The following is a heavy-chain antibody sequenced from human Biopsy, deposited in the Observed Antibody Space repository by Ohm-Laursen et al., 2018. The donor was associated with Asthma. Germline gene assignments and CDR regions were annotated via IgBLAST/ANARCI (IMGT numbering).Heavy chain of an antibody. Sequence: EASVKVSCNASGYTFNSVGITWARQAPGQGLEWMGWISVYNGNTKVAQKLQDRVTMITDTSTSTAYMELRSLRSDDTAVYFCARAVDYSHYYGIDVWGQGTTVTVS. J-gene: IGHJ6*02. V-gene: IGHV1-18*01. CDR3: ARAVDYSHYYGIDV. CDR1: GYTFNSVG. D-gene: IGHD3-10*01. CDR2: ISVYNGNT.